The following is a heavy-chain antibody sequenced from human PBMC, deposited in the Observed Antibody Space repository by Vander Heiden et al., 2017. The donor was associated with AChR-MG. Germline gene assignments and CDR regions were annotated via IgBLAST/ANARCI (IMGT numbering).Heavy chain of an antibody. Sequence: QVQLQESGPGLVKPSQTLSLTCSVSGGSVNSGTYYWSWIRQYPGKGLEWIGYIYYSGSTYYNPSLKSRVTISVDTSDNQFSLNLRSVTAADTAVYYCARGLEDYYDSFGLNWYFDPWGRGTLVTVSS. V-gene: IGHV4-31*03. J-gene: IGHJ2*01. CDR3: ARGLEDYYDSFGLNWYFDP. CDR1: GGSVNSGTYY. D-gene: IGHD3-22*01. CDR2: IYYSGST.